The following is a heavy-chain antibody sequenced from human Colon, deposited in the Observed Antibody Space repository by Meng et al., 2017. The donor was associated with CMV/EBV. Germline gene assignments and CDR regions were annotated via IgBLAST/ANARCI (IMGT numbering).Heavy chain of an antibody. CDR2: ISGSGIWT. D-gene: IGHD2-15*01. J-gene: IGHJ4*02. CDR3: AKEGVAKYYFDY. CDR1: GLSLSYYG. V-gene: IGHV3-23*01. Sequence: GGPLRLSCEVSGLSLSYYGMSWVRRAPGKGLEWVSTISGSGIWTHYTDSVKGRFTVSRDNFRNTLYLQMDSLRGEDTALYYCAKEGVAKYYFDYWGQGTLVTVSS.